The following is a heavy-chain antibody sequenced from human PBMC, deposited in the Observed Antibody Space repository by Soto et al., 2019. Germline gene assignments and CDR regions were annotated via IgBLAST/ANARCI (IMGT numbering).Heavy chain of an antibody. V-gene: IGHV1-46*01. CDR3: ARALFDCSGGSWCSFCGLGV. CDR1: RDTLASYS. J-gene: IGHJ6*04. Sequence: GAPVKATSKAPRDTLASYSMHWVRQAPGKGLEWMGIINPSGGSTSYAQKFQGRVTMTRDTSTSTVYMELSSLRSEDTAVYYCARALFDCSGGSWCSFCGLGVWGEGPTVTLSS. D-gene: IGHD2-15*01. CDR2: INPSGGST.